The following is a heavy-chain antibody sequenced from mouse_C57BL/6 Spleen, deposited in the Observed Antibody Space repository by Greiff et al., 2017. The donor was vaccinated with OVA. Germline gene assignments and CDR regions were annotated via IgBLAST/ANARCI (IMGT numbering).Heavy chain of an antibody. CDR1: GYAFSSSW. CDR2: IYPGDGDT. CDR3: ARRGVDSSGYQDY. D-gene: IGHD3-2*02. J-gene: IGHJ2*01. V-gene: IGHV1-82*01. Sequence: VQLQQSGPELVKPGASVKISCKASGYAFSSSWMNWVKQRPGKGLEWIGRIYPGDGDTNYNGKFKGKATLTADKSSSTAYMQLSSLTSEDSAVYFCARRGVDSSGYQDYWGQGTTLTVSS.